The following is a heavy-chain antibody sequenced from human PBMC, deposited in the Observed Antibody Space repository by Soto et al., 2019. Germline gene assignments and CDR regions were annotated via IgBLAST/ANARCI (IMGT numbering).Heavy chain of an antibody. D-gene: IGHD1-7*01. V-gene: IGHV1-18*01. CDR2: ISAYNGNT. Sequence: ASVQVSCKASGYTFTSYGISWVRQAPGQGLEWMGWISAYNGNTNYAQKLQGRVTMTTDTSTSTAYMELRSLRSDDTAVYYCARDVTGTTDFDPWGQGTLVTVSS. CDR3: ARDVTGTTDFDP. CDR1: GYTFTSYG. J-gene: IGHJ5*02.